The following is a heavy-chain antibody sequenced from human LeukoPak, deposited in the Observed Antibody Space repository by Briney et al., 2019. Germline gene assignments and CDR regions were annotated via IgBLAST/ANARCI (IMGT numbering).Heavy chain of an antibody. D-gene: IGHD4/OR15-4a*01. J-gene: IGHJ4*02. Sequence: GGSLRLSCAASGFTLSSYNMNWVRQAPGKGLEWVSCISSSSTIYYADSVKGRFTISRDNAKNSLYLQMNSLRAEDTAVYYCARVPNTSPDYWGQGTLVTVSS. CDR3: ARVPNTSPDY. CDR1: GFTLSSYN. V-gene: IGHV3-48*01. CDR2: ISSSSTI.